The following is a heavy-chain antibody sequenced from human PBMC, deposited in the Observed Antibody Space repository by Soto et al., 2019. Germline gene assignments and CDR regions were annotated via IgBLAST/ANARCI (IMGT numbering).Heavy chain of an antibody. CDR3: WRGCFPRYGGWDN. CDR1: GFTFNNYW. Sequence: GGSLRLSCAASGFTFNNYWMHWVRQAPGKGLVWVSRIKTDGSSPNYADSVEGRFTISSDNAKNTLYLQMNSLRVEDTAVYYCWRGCFPRYGGWDNWGQGTLVTVSS. D-gene: IGHD3-16*02. CDR2: IKTDGSSP. J-gene: IGHJ4*02. V-gene: IGHV3-74*01.